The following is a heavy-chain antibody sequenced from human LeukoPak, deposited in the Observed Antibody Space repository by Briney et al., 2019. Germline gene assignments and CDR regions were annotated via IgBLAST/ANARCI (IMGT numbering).Heavy chain of an antibody. CDR1: GFTFSSYS. CDR3: ARVYSSGYSLDY. Sequence: GGSLRLSCAASGFTFSSYSMNWVRQAPGKGLEWVSYISSSSNTIHYADSVKGRFTVSRDNAKNSLSLQMNSLRAEDTAVYYCARVYSSGYSLDYWGQGTLVTVSS. V-gene: IGHV3-48*04. J-gene: IGHJ4*02. D-gene: IGHD3-22*01. CDR2: ISSSSNTI.